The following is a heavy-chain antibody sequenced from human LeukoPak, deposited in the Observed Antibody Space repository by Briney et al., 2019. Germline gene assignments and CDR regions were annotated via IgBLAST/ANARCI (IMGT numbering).Heavy chain of an antibody. CDR2: ISASGTLT. J-gene: IGHJ4*02. Sequence: GGSLRLSCAASGFTFSSYAMSWVRQAPGKGLEWVSGISASGTLTYYADSVKGRFTISRDNSKDTVFLQMNSLRAEDTAVYYCAKDLRDGYNWGWGQGTLVTVSS. D-gene: IGHD5-24*01. CDR1: GFTFSSYA. CDR3: AKDLRDGYNWG. V-gene: IGHV3-23*01.